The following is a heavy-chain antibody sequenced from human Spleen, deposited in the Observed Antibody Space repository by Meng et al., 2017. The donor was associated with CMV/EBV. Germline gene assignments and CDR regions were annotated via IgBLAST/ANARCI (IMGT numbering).Heavy chain of an antibody. CDR1: ASISSGDYY. Sequence: ASISSGDYYWSWIRQPPGKGLEWIGYIYYSGSTCYNPSLNSRFTISINTSKNQFSLNLRSVTAADAAVYYCATYSYYDSSGYLFDYWGQGTLVTVSS. J-gene: IGHJ4*02. V-gene: IGHV4-30-4*01. CDR2: IYYSGST. CDR3: ATYSYYDSSGYLFDY. D-gene: IGHD3-22*01.